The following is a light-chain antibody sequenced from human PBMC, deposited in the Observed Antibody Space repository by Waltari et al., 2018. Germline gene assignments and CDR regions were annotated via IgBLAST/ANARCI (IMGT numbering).Light chain of an antibody. CDR1: QGIGSY. V-gene: IGKV1-9*01. J-gene: IGKJ4*01. CDR3: QQLHSYPRT. Sequence: DIQLTQSPSLLSASLGDRFTITCLASQGIGSYLAWYQQKPGKAPTLLIYAASTLQSGVPSRFSGSYSGTEFTLTISSLQPEDFASCFCQQLHSYPRTFGGGTKMEI. CDR2: AAS.